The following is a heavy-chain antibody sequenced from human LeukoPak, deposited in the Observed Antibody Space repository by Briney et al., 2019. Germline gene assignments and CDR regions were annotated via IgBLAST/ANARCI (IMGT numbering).Heavy chain of an antibody. CDR1: GFTFSSYA. V-gene: IGHV3-23*01. J-gene: IGHJ4*02. CDR2: ISGSGGST. Sequence: GVSLRLSCAASGFTFSSYAMSWVRQAPGKGLEWVSAISGSGGSTYYADSVKGRFTISRDNSKNTLYLQMNSLRAEDTAVYYCAKGDSSGSSSDYWGQGTLVTVSS. D-gene: IGHD6-19*01. CDR3: AKGDSSGSSSDY.